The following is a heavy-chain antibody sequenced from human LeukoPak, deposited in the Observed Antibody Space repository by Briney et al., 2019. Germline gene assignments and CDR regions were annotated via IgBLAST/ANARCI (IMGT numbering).Heavy chain of an antibody. CDR2: IYYSGST. J-gene: IGHJ4*02. CDR3: ARALWFGELSIDY. D-gene: IGHD3-10*01. V-gene: IGHV4-59*12. Sequence: PSETLSLTCTVSGGSISPYYWSWIRQPPGKGLEWIGYIYYSGSTNYNPSLKSRVTISVDTSKNQFSLKLSSVTAADTAVYYCARALWFGELSIDYWGQGTLVTVSS. CDR1: GGSISPYY.